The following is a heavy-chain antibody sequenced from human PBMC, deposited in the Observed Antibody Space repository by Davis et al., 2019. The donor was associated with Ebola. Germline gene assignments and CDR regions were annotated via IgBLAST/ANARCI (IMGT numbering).Heavy chain of an antibody. V-gene: IGHV1-8*01. CDR2: MNPNSGNT. D-gene: IGHD6-13*01. CDR3: ARASWATVGTRWFDP. J-gene: IGHJ5*02. Sequence: AASVKVSCKASGYTFTSYDINWVRQPTGQGFEWMGWMNPNSGNTGSAQKFQGRVTMTRDTSTSTAYMELSSLRSEDTAVYYCARASWATVGTRWFDPWGQGTLVTVSS. CDR1: GYTFTSYD.